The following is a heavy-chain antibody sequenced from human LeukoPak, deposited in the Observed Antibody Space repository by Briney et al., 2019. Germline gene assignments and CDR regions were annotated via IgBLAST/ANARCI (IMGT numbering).Heavy chain of an antibody. CDR2: IYSGGST. CDR1: GFTVSSNY. Sequence: GGSLRLSCAASGFTVSSNYMSWVRQAPGKGLEWVSVIYSGGSTYYADSVKGRFTISRDNSKNTLYLQMNSLRAEDTAVYYCARGDSYCGGDCYSGGYYYYGMDVWGQGTTVTVSS. J-gene: IGHJ6*02. D-gene: IGHD2-21*02. CDR3: ARGDSYCGGDCYSGGYYYYGMDV. V-gene: IGHV3-53*01.